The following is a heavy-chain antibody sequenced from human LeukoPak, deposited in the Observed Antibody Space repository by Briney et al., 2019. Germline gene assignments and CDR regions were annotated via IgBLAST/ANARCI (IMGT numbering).Heavy chain of an antibody. CDR2: IIPIFGTA. CDR1: GGTFSSYA. D-gene: IGHD2-15*01. J-gene: IGHJ5*02. V-gene: IGHV1-69*05. CDR3: ARDLGVVVAATLEYNWFDP. Sequence: GASVTVSCKASGGTFSSYAISWVRQAPGQGLEWMGGIIPIFGTANYAQKFQGRVTITTDESTSTAYMELSSLRSEDTAVYYCARDLGVVVAATLEYNWFDPWGQGTLVTVSS.